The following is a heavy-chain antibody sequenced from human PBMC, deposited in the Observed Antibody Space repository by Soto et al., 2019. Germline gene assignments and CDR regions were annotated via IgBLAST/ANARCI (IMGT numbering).Heavy chain of an antibody. V-gene: IGHV4-34*01. Sequence: QVQLQQWGAGLLKPSETLSLTCAVYGGSFSGYYWSWIRQPPGKGLEWIGEINHSGSTNYNPSLKSRVTISVDTSKNQFSLKLSSVTAADTAVYYCARGRLGRRIRVATILDYWGQGTLVTVSS. J-gene: IGHJ4*02. D-gene: IGHD5-12*01. CDR3: ARGRLGRRIRVATILDY. CDR2: INHSGST. CDR1: GGSFSGYY.